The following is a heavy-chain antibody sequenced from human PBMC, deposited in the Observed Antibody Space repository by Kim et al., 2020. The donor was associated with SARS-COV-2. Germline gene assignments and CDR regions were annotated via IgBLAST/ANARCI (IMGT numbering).Heavy chain of an antibody. CDR2: INHSGGT. CDR1: GGSFSGYY. CDR3: ARGSIYYYGSGSYYSPQYFDY. Sequence: SETLSLTCAVYGGSFSGYYWSWIRQPPDKGLEWIGEINHSGGTNYNPSLKSRVTISVDTSKNQFSLKLSSVTAADTAVYYCARGSIYYYGSGSYYSPQYFDYWGQGTLVTVSS. V-gene: IGHV4-34*01. D-gene: IGHD3-10*01. J-gene: IGHJ4*02.